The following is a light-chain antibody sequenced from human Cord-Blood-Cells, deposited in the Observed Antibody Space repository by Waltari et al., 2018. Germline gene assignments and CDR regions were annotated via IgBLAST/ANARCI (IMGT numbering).Light chain of an antibody. CDR2: AAS. Sequence: DIQMTQSPSSLSASVGDRVTITCRASQSISSYLNWYQQKPGKAPKLLIYAASSLQSGLPSRFSSSRSGTDFTLTISSLQPEDFATYYCQQSYSTPYTFGQGTKLEIK. J-gene: IGKJ2*01. CDR1: QSISSY. V-gene: IGKV1-39*01. CDR3: QQSYSTPYT.